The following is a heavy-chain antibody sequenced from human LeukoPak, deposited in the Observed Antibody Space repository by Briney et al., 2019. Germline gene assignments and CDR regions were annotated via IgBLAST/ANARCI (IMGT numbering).Heavy chain of an antibody. D-gene: IGHD4-23*01. Sequence: ASVKVSCNAFGYTFTGYYMHWVRQSPGQGLEWMGWINPNRVVTNYAQKFKGRVTMTGDTSISTAYMELSRLRSDDTALYYCARHGSYGGNDYWGQGTMVTVSS. CDR1: GYTFTGYY. V-gene: IGHV1-2*02. CDR2: INPNRVVT. CDR3: ARHGSYGGNDY. J-gene: IGHJ4*01.